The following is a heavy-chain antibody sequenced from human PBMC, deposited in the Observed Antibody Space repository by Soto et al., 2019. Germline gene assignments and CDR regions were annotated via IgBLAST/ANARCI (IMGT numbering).Heavy chain of an antibody. J-gene: IGHJ4*02. V-gene: IGHV4-31*03. D-gene: IGHD6-13*01. CDR1: GGSISSGGYY. CDR3: ASSDDRAAGTIDYFDY. Sequence: SETLSLTCTVSGGSISSGGYYWSWIRQHPGKGLEWIGYIYYSGSTYYNPSLKSRVTISVDTSKNQFSLKLSSVTAADTAVYYCASSDDRAAGTIDYFDYWGQGTLVTVSS. CDR2: IYYSGST.